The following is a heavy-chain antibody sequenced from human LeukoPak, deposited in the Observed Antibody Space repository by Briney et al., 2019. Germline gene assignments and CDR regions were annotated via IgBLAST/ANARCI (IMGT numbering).Heavy chain of an antibody. CDR1: GYSFTNYW. D-gene: IGHD5/OR15-5a*01. J-gene: IGHJ5*02. CDR3: AKTIASLGSGARYFDP. Sequence: GESLKISCKASGYSFTNYWIAWVRQKPGKGLEWMGIMHPGESEINYSPSFEGQVTISADTSISTAYLEWYSLKASDSAIYYCAKTIASLGSGARYFDPWGQGTKITVSS. V-gene: IGHV5-51*01. CDR2: MHPGESEI.